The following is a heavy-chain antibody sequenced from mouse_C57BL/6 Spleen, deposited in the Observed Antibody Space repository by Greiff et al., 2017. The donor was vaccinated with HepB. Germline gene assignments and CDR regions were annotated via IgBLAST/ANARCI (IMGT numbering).Heavy chain of an antibody. Sequence: EVKVEESGGGLVKPGGSLKLSCAASGFTFSDYGMHWVRQAPEKGLEWVAYISSGSSTIYYADTVKGRFTISRDNAKNTLFLQMTSLRSEDTAMYYCARPGDYDEAWFAYWGQGTLVTVSA. CDR1: GFTFSDYG. V-gene: IGHV5-17*01. CDR3: ARPGDYDEAWFAY. D-gene: IGHD2-4*01. J-gene: IGHJ3*01. CDR2: ISSGSSTI.